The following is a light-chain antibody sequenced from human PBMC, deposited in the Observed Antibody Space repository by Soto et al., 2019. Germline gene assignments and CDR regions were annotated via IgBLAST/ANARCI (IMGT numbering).Light chain of an antibody. V-gene: IGKV3D-20*01. CDR1: QSVSSSY. Sequence: IVLTQSPATLSLSPGERATLSCGASQSVSSSYLAWYQQKPGLAPRLLIYDASSRATGIPDRSSGSGSGTDFTLTISRLETDDCPVYYCQQYGSSPRDFGQGTKLEIK. CDR2: DAS. CDR3: QQYGSSPRD. J-gene: IGKJ2*01.